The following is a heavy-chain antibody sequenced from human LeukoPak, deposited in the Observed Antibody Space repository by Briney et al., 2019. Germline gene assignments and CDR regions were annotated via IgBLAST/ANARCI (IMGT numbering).Heavy chain of an antibody. CDR2: IYYSGST. J-gene: IGHJ4*02. CDR1: GGSISSSSYY. CDR3: ARHLYSSGWYGDY. V-gene: IGHV4-39*01. Sequence: RTSGTLSLTCTVSGGSISSSSYYWGWIRQPPGKGLEWIGSIYYSGSTYYNPSLKSRVTISVDTSKNQFSLKLSSVTAADTAVYYCARHLYSSGWYGDYWGQGTLVTASS. D-gene: IGHD6-19*01.